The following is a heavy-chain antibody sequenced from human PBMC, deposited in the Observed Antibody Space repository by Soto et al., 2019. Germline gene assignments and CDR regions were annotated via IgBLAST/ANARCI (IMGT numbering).Heavy chain of an antibody. Sequence: GGSLRLSCAASGFTFSSYGMHWVRQAPGKGLEWVAVISYDGSNKYYADSVKGRFTISRDNSKNTLYLQMNSLRAEDTAVYYCAKDHKRGAAAGTGLFDPWGQGTLVTVSS. J-gene: IGHJ5*02. V-gene: IGHV3-30*18. D-gene: IGHD6-13*01. CDR1: GFTFSSYG. CDR3: AKDHKRGAAAGTGLFDP. CDR2: ISYDGSNK.